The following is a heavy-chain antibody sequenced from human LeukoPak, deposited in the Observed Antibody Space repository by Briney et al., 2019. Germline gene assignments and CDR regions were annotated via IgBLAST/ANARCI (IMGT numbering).Heavy chain of an antibody. V-gene: IGHV4-34*01. J-gene: IGHJ6*03. CDR3: ARGGYYYDSSGYYPSFYYYYYMDV. Sequence: PSETLSLTCAVDGGSFSGYYWSWIRPPPGKGLEWIGEINHSGSTNYHPSLKSRVTISVDTSKNQFSLKLSSVTAADTAVYYCARGGYYYDSSGYYPSFYYYYYMDVWGKGTTVTVSS. CDR2: INHSGST. CDR1: GGSFSGYY. D-gene: IGHD3-22*01.